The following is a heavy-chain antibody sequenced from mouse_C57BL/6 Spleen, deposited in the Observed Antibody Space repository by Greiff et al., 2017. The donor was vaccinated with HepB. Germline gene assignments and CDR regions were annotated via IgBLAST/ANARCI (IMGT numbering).Heavy chain of an antibody. CDR1: GYTFTSYW. CDR3: ARRGYDAMDY. V-gene: IGHV1-52*01. J-gene: IGHJ4*01. CDR2: IDPSDSET. Sequence: QVQLKQPGAELVRPGSSVKLSCKASGYTFTSYWLHWVKQRPIQGLEWIGNIDPSDSETHYNQKFKDKATVTVDKSSSTAYLQLSSLTSEDSAVYYCARRGYDAMDYWGQGTSVTVSS.